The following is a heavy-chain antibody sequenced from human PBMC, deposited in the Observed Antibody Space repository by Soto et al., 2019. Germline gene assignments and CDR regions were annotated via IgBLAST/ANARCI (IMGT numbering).Heavy chain of an antibody. J-gene: IGHJ3*02. V-gene: IGHV3-48*01. CDR3: ARDETTWRAFDI. D-gene: IGHD4-17*01. CDR1: GFTFSSYS. Sequence: PGGSLSLSCAASGFTFSSYSMNWVRQAPGKGLEWVSYISSIISTIYYADSLTGRFTISRDNAKNSLYLQMNSLRAEDTAVYYCARDETTWRAFDIWGQGTMVTVSS. CDR2: ISSIISTI.